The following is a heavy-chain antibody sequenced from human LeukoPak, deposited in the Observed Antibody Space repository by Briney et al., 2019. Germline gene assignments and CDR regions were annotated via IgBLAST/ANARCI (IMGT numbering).Heavy chain of an antibody. V-gene: IGHV4-39*01. CDR2: IYYSGST. Sequence: PSETLSLTCTVSGGSISSSSYYWGWIRQPPGKGLEWIGSIYYSGSTYYNPSLKSRVTISVDTSKNQFSLKLSSVTAADTAVYYCARHMALKFWFDPWGQGTLVTVSS. J-gene: IGHJ5*02. CDR1: GGSISSSSYY. CDR3: ARHMALKFWFDP. D-gene: IGHD3-10*01.